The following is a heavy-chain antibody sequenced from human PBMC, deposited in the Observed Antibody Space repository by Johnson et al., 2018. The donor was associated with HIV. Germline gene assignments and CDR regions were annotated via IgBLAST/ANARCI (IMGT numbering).Heavy chain of an antibody. CDR1: GFTFNNAW. V-gene: IGHV3-15*01. CDR3: ARSIMGAGPFDI. J-gene: IGHJ3*02. D-gene: IGHD5-24*01. Sequence: VQLVESGGGLVKPGGSLRLSCAASGFTFNNAWMGWVRQAPGKGLEWVGRIKSNTDGATTDYAAPLNGRFTISRDDSKNTLYLQMNSLKTEDTAVYYCARSIMGAGPFDIWGQGTMVSVSS. CDR2: IKSNTDGATT.